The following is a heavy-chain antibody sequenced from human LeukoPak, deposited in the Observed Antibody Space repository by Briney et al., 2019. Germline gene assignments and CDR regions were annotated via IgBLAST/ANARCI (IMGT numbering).Heavy chain of an antibody. D-gene: IGHD1-1*01. Sequence: SETLSLTCTVSGGSISSSSYYWGWIRQPPGKGLEWIGSIYYSGSTYYNPSLKSRVTISVDTSKNQLSLKLSSVTAADTAVYYCARHGGAGYRGYYYYMDVWGKGTTVTVSS. J-gene: IGHJ6*03. CDR3: ARHGGAGYRGYYYYMDV. CDR1: GGSISSSSYY. CDR2: IYYSGST. V-gene: IGHV4-39*01.